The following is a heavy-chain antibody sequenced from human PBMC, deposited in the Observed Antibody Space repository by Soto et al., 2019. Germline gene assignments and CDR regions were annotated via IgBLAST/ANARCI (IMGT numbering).Heavy chain of an antibody. CDR3: ARDSNGGSRSRGYYYYGMDV. D-gene: IGHD3-10*01. CDR2: ISAYNGNT. J-gene: IGHJ6*02. Sequence: GASVKVSFKASCYTFTSYGISWVRQTPGQQLEWMGWISAYNGNTNYAQKLQGRVTMTTDTSTSTAYMELRSLRSDDTAVYYCARDSNGGSRSRGYYYYGMDVWGQGTTVTVSS. V-gene: IGHV1-18*01. CDR1: CYTFTSYG.